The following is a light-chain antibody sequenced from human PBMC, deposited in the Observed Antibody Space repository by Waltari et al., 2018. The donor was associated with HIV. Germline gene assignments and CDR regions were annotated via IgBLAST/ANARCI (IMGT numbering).Light chain of an antibody. J-gene: IGLJ1*01. CDR1: SSNIGACYD. CDR3: CPSYSSMPHNSV. CDR2: VDN. Sequence: QSVLTQPPSVSGAPGQRVTISCTGSSSNIGACYDAHWYQQLPGTAPKLLIYVDNSRPPAGPHQVFASTPATSSASVTITLQHDDEAAYYYCPSYSSMPHNSVFGAGTKVTVL. V-gene: IGLV1-40*01.